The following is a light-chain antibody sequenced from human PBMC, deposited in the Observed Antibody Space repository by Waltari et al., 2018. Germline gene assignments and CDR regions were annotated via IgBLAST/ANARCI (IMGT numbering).Light chain of an antibody. Sequence: IVLTQPPGTLSLSPVERATLPCRASQSVSSSYLAWYQQKPGQAPGLLIYGASSRATGIPDRFSGSGSGTDFTLTISRLEPEDFAVYYCQQYGSSPRTFGQGTKVEIK. CDR2: GAS. CDR3: QQYGSSPRT. CDR1: QSVSSSY. V-gene: IGKV3-20*01. J-gene: IGKJ1*01.